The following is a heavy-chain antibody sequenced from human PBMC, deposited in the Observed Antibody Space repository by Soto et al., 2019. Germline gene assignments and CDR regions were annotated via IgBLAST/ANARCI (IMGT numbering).Heavy chain of an antibody. Sequence: PGESLKISCKVSGYSFTSYWIGWERQMPGKGLEWMGIIYPGDSDTRYSPSFQGQVTISADKSISTAYLQWSSLKASDTAMYYCAGGGVRGVITRTRDYYGMDVWGQGTTVTVSS. CDR2: IYPGDSDT. CDR3: AGGGVRGVITRTRDYYGMDV. CDR1: GYSFTSYW. V-gene: IGHV5-51*01. D-gene: IGHD3-10*01. J-gene: IGHJ6*02.